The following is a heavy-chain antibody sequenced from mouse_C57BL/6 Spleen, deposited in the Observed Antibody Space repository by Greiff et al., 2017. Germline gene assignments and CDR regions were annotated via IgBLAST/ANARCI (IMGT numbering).Heavy chain of an antibody. J-gene: IGHJ3*01. CDR2: IYPGNGDT. CDR1: GYTFTSYN. V-gene: IGHV1-12*01. Sequence: QVQLKESGAELVRPGASVKMSCKASGYTFTSYNMHWVKQTPRQGLEWIGAIYPGNGDTSYNQKFKGKATLTVDKSSSTAYMQLSSLTSEDSAVYFCARSRITTVVATPFAYWGQGTLVTVSA. CDR3: ARSRITTVVATPFAY. D-gene: IGHD1-1*01.